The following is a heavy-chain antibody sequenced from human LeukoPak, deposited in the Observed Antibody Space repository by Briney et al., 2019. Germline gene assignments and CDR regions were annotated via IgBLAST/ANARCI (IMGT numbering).Heavy chain of an antibody. D-gene: IGHD6-13*01. J-gene: IGHJ6*03. Sequence: ASVKVSCKASGYTFTSYDINWVRQATGQGLEWMGWMNPNSGNTGYAQKFQGRVTITRNTSISTAYTELSSLRSEDTAVYYCARGAATGTLWYYYYYMDVWGKGTTVTVSS. V-gene: IGHV1-8*03. CDR3: ARGAATGTLWYYYYYMDV. CDR2: MNPNSGNT. CDR1: GYTFTSYD.